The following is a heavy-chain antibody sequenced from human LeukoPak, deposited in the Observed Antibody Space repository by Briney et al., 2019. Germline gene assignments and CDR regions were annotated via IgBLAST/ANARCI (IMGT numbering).Heavy chain of an antibody. CDR1: GFTFGDYA. Sequence: TGGSLRLSCAASGFTFGDYAMHWVRQAPGKGLEWVSRIGWNSSSIAYADSVKGRFTISRDNAKNSLYLQMNSLRAEDTAVYYCATAYYYATADWGQGTLVTVSS. J-gene: IGHJ4*02. CDR3: ATAYYYATAD. V-gene: IGHV3-9*01. CDR2: IGWNSSSI. D-gene: IGHD3-10*01.